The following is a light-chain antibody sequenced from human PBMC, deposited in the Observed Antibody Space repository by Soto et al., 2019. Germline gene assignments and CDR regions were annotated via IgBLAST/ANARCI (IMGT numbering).Light chain of an antibody. CDR1: SGDVGTYNY. CDR3: SSYIINSTLVI. J-gene: IGLJ2*01. Sequence: SALTQPASVSGSPGQSITISCTGTSGDVGTYNYVSWYQQHPGKAPKLMIYEVSNRPSGISNRFSGSKSGNTASLTISGLQAEDGADYYCSSYIINSTLVIFGGGTKLTVL. V-gene: IGLV2-14*01. CDR2: EVS.